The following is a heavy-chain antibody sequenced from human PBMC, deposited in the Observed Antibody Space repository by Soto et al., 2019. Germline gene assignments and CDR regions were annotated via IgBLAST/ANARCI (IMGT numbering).Heavy chain of an antibody. CDR1: GYTFTSYT. CDR3: ARQEWLSHFDY. V-gene: IGHV1-3*01. CDR2: INAGNGNT. D-gene: IGHD3-3*01. J-gene: IGHJ4*02. Sequence: GASVKVSFKASGYTFTSYTMHWVRQAPGQRLEWMGWINAGNGNTKYSQKFQGRVTITRDTSASTAYMELSSLRSEDTAVYYCARQEWLSHFDYWGQGTLVTVSS.